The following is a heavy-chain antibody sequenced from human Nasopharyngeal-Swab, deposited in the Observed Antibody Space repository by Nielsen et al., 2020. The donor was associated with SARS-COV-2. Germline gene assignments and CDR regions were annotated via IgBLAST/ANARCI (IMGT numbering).Heavy chain of an antibody. J-gene: IGHJ4*02. V-gene: IGHV4-59*01. CDR2: IYYSGST. Sequence: WIRQPPGKGLERIGYIYYSGSTNYNPSLKSRVTISVDTSKNQFSLKLSSVTAADTAVYYCARDPGRGFDYWGQGTLVTVSS. D-gene: IGHD3-10*01. CDR3: ARDPGRGFDY.